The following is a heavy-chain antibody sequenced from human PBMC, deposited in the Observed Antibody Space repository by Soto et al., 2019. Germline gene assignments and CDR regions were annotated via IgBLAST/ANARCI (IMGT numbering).Heavy chain of an antibody. J-gene: IGHJ4*02. Sequence: QITLKESGPTLVKPTQTLTLTCTFSGFSLSTSGVGVGWIRQPPGKALEWLALIYWDNDKRYSPSLKNRLTITKAPSKNQVVLTITDMDPVDTATYYCAHRYCSGGSCPFDYWGQGTLVTVSS. CDR2: IYWDNDK. V-gene: IGHV2-5*02. D-gene: IGHD2-15*01. CDR1: GFSLSTSGVG. CDR3: AHRYCSGGSCPFDY.